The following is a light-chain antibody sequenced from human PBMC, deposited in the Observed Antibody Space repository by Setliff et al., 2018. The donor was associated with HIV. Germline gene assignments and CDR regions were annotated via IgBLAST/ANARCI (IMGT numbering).Light chain of an antibody. Sequence: QSALAQPASVTGAPGQSITISCTGTSNDIGHFNYVSWYKQFPGRGPTLVIFDVNQRPSGVSNRFSGSKSGNIASLIISGLQAEDEADYFCCSYSRGSTYVFGTGTKVTVL. J-gene: IGLJ1*01. CDR3: CSYSRGSTYV. CDR2: DVN. CDR1: SNDIGHFNY. V-gene: IGLV2-14*03.